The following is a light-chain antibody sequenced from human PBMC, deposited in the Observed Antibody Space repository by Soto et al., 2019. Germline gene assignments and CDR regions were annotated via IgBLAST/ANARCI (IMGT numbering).Light chain of an antibody. Sequence: QRTMSPASLCVSVGDRVTVTCRASQDIATYLIWYQQSPGKAPKLLIHGASSLVSGVPSRFSGSGSGTDFTLTISTLQPTDFVPYFCRHTSSTPRTFDLGTKVDIK. CDR1: QDIATY. V-gene: IGKV1-39*01. J-gene: IGKJ1*01. CDR2: GAS. CDR3: RHTSSTPRT.